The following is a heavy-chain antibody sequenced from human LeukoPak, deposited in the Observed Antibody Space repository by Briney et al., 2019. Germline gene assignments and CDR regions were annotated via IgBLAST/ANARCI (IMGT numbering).Heavy chain of an antibody. J-gene: IGHJ4*02. D-gene: IGHD6-19*01. V-gene: IGHV3-30*18. CDR2: ISYDGSNK. Sequence: PGGSLRLSCAASGFTFSSYVMHWVRQAPGKGLEWVAVISYDGSNKYYADPVKGRFTISRDNSKNTLYLQMNSLRAEDTAVYYCAKVPGLRYSSGWYELDYWGQGTLVTVSS. CDR3: AKVPGLRYSSGWYELDY. CDR1: GFTFSSYV.